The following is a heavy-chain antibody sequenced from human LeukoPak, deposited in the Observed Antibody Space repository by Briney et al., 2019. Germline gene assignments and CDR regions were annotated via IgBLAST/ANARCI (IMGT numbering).Heavy chain of an antibody. CDR1: GFTFSSYS. CDR3: ARGYCSSTSCSYYFDY. V-gene: IGHV3-21*01. Sequence: GGSLRLSCGASGFTFSSYSMNWVRQAPGKGLEWVSSISSSSYIYYADSVKGRFTISRDNAKNSLYLQMNSLRAEDTAVYYCARGYCSSTSCSYYFDYWGQGTLVTVSS. D-gene: IGHD2-2*01. CDR2: ISSSSYI. J-gene: IGHJ4*02.